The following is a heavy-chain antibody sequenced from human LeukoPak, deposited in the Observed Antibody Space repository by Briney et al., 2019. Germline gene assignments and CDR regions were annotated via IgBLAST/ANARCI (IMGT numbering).Heavy chain of an antibody. V-gene: IGHV3-23*01. CDR3: AKVQVEMATISYYYYYMDV. Sequence: AGGSLRLSCGVSGLTFSSYAMSWVRQAPGKGLEWVSAISGSGGSTYYADSVKGRFTISRDNSKNTLYLQMNSLRAEDTAVYYCAKVQVEMATISYYYYYMDVWGKGTTVTTSS. J-gene: IGHJ6*03. D-gene: IGHD5-24*01. CDR1: GLTFSSYA. CDR2: ISGSGGST.